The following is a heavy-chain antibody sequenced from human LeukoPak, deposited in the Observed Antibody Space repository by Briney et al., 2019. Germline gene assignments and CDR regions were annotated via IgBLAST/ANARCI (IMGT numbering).Heavy chain of an antibody. V-gene: IGHV4-39*01. D-gene: IGHD2-8*01. Sequence: SETLSLTCTVSGGSISSSSYYWGWIRQPPGKGLEWIGSIYYSGSTYYNPSLKSRVTISVDTSKNQFSLKLSSMTAADTAVYYCARYHLGYCTNGVCLSWFDPWGQGTLVTVSS. CDR1: GGSISSSSYY. J-gene: IGHJ5*02. CDR3: ARYHLGYCTNGVCLSWFDP. CDR2: IYYSGST.